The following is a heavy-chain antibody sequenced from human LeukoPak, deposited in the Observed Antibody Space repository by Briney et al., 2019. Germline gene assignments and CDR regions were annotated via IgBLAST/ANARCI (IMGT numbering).Heavy chain of an antibody. J-gene: IGHJ4*02. CDR1: GGSISSAPYY. CDR2: ISHSGNT. CDR3: AREGFYYDSSGPIDY. V-gene: IGHV4-31*03. D-gene: IGHD3-22*01. Sequence: SETLSLTCTVSGGSISSAPYYWSWIRQRPGKGLEWMGYISHSGNTYYNPSLKSRLNISADTSRNQFSLKLRSVTAADTALYFCAREGFYYDSSGPIDYWGQGTRVTVSS.